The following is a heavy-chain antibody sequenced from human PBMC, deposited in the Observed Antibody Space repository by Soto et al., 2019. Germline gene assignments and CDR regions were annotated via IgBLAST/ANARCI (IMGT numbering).Heavy chain of an antibody. D-gene: IGHD5-12*01. J-gene: IGHJ6*02. Sequence: GGSLRLSCAASGFTFSSYGMHWVRQAPGKGLEWVAVISYDGSNKYYADSVKGRFTISRDNSKNTLYLQMNSLRAEDTAVYYRAKVNNSGYDYIAPDYYYGMDVWGQGTTVSVSS. V-gene: IGHV3-30*18. CDR2: ISYDGSNK. CDR3: AKVNNSGYDYIAPDYYYGMDV. CDR1: GFTFSSYG.